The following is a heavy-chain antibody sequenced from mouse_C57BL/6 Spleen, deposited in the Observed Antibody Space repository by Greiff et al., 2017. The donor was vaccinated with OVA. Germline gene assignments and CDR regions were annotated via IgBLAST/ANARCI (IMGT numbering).Heavy chain of an antibody. V-gene: IGHV3-6*01. D-gene: IGHD2-3*01. CDR3: ARVDGYYPAYYFDY. J-gene: IGHJ2*01. CDR2: ISYDGSN. CDR1: GYSITSGYY. Sequence: EVKLQESGPGLVKPSQSLSLTCSVTGYSITSGYYWNWIRQFPGNKLEWMGYISYDGSNNYNPSLKNRISITRDTSKNQFFLKLNSVTTEDTATYYCARVDGYYPAYYFDYCGQGTTLTVSS.